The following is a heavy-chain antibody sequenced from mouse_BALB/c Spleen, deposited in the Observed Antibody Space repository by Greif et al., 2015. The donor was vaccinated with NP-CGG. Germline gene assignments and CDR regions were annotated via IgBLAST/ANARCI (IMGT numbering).Heavy chain of an antibody. J-gene: IGHJ2*01. V-gene: IGHV3-2*02. CDR1: GYSITSDYA. D-gene: IGHD2-2*01. CDR2: ISYSGST. CDR3: ARWLSYFDY. Sequence: EVKVEESGPGLVKPSQSLSLTCTVTGYSITSDYAWNWIRQFPGNKLEWMGYISYSGSTSYNPSLKSRISITRDTSKNQFFLQLNSVTTEDTATYYCARWLSYFDYWGQGTTLTVSS.